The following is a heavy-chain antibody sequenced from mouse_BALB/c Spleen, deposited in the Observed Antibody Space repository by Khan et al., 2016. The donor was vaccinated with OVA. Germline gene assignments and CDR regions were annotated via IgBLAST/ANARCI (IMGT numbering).Heavy chain of an antibody. D-gene: IGHD1-1*01. Sequence: EVQLQESGPGLVKPSQSLSLTCTVTGYSITSNYAWNWIRQFPGNKLEWMGYISYSGSTNYNPSLKSRISITRDTSKNQFFLQLNSVTTEDTATXYWARGNYYGYAMDYWGQGTSITVSS. V-gene: IGHV3-2*02. CDR2: ISYSGST. J-gene: IGHJ4*01. CDR3: ARGNYYGYAMDY. CDR1: GYSITSNYA.